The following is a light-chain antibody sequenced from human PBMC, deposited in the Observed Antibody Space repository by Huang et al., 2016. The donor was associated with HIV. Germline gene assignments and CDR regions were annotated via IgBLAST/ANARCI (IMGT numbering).Light chain of an antibody. Sequence: EVVMTQSPATLSVSPGERATLSCRASQSVGSNLAWYQQKPGQAPRLRIYDTSTRATGIPARFSGSESATEFTLTISSLQSEDFAVYYCQQYNSGGTFGPGTKLEIK. CDR1: QSVGSN. CDR3: QQYNSGGT. CDR2: DTS. V-gene: IGKV3-15*01. J-gene: IGKJ2*01.